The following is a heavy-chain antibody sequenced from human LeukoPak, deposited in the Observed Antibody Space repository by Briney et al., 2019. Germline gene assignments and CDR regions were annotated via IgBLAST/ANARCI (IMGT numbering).Heavy chain of an antibody. D-gene: IGHD4-17*01. CDR2: ISYDGSNK. CDR3: ALTTVTTDAFDI. Sequence: GGSLRLSCAASGFTFSSYGMHWVRQAPGKGLEWVAVISYDGSNKYYADSVKGRFTISRDNSKNTLYLQMDSLRAEDTAVYYCALTTVTTDAFDIWGQGTMVTVSS. CDR1: GFTFSSYG. J-gene: IGHJ3*02. V-gene: IGHV3-30*03.